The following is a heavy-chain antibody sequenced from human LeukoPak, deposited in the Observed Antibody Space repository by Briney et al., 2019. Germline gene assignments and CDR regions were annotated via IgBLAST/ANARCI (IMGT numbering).Heavy chain of an antibody. CDR2: VNPNSGVT. D-gene: IGHD6-19*01. Sequence: ASVKVSCKASGYTFTAYFMHWVRQAPGQGLEWMGRVNPNSGVTNSIQRFQGRVTMTRDTSISTAYMELSGLRSDDTAVYYCARQWLPNGYFDYWGQGTLVTVSS. CDR1: GYTFTAYF. V-gene: IGHV1-2*06. CDR3: ARQWLPNGYFDY. J-gene: IGHJ4*02.